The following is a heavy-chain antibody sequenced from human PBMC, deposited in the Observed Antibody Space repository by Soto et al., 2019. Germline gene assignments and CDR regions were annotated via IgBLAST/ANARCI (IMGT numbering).Heavy chain of an antibody. D-gene: IGHD4-17*01. CDR3: ARRGSYGDHFYY. Sequence: QLRLQESGLGLVKPSETLSLTCTVSGGSISSSSYYWGWIRQPPGKGLEWIGSIYYSGSTYYNPSLKSRVTISVDTSKNQFSLKLSSVTAADPAVYYCARRGSYGDHFYYWSQGTLVTVSS. CDR1: GGSISSSSYY. CDR2: IYYSGST. V-gene: IGHV4-39*01. J-gene: IGHJ4*02.